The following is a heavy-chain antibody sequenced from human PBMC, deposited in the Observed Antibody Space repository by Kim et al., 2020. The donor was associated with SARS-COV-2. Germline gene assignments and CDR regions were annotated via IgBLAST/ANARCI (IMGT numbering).Heavy chain of an antibody. V-gene: IGHV4-34*01. Sequence: SETLSLTCAVYGGSFSGYYWSWIRQPPGKGLEWIGEINHSGSTNYNPSLKSRVTISVDTSKNQFSLKLSSVTAADTAVYYCAPLGGTMVRGVPPWGQGTLVTVSS. CDR2: INHSGST. D-gene: IGHD3-10*01. J-gene: IGHJ5*02. CDR3: APLGGTMVRGVPP. CDR1: GGSFSGYY.